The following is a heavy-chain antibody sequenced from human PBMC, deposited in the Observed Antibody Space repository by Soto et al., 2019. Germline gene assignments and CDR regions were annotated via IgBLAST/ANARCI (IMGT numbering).Heavy chain of an antibody. CDR3: ARTLSTYCGGDCYSIDAFDI. J-gene: IGHJ3*02. D-gene: IGHD2-21*02. CDR1: GGSISSSSYY. CDR2: IYYSGST. Sequence: SETLSLTCTVSGGSISSSSYYWGWIRQPPGKGLEWIGSIYYSGSTYYNPSLKSRVTISVDTSKNQFSLKLSSVTAADTAVYYCARTLSTYCGGDCYSIDAFDIWGQGTMVTLSS. V-gene: IGHV4-39*01.